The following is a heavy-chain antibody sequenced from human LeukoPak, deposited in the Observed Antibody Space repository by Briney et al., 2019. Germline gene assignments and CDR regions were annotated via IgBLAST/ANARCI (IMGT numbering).Heavy chain of an antibody. CDR2: ISGSGAST. V-gene: IGHV3-23*01. CDR1: GFTLSTNA. D-gene: IGHD3-3*01. Sequence: GGSLRLSCLTSGFTLSTNAMSWVRQAPGKGLEWISGISGSGASTYYADSVKGRFTISRDNPKNTVYLEMNSLRVEDTAVYYCARWDYSAAARRSGDYSMDVWGQGTTVTVSS. CDR3: ARWDYSAAARRSGDYSMDV. J-gene: IGHJ6*02.